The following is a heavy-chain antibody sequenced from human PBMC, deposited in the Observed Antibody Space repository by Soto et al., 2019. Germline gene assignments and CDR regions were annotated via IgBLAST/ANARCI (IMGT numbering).Heavy chain of an antibody. CDR1: GGSFSGHS. D-gene: IGHD3-22*01. CDR2: INHSGRV. CDR3: STRAYDTNGYYRFDP. Sequence: KTLETLSLTCAVYGGSFSGHSWTWIRQSPGKGLEWIGDINHSGRVNYSPSLKSRVTISLDTSKNQFSLTLSAVTAADTAMYYCSTRAYDTNGYYRFDPWGQGTLVTVSS. V-gene: IGHV4-34*01. J-gene: IGHJ5*01.